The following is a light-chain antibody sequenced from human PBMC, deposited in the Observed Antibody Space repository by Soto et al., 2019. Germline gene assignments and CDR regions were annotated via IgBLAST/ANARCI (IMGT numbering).Light chain of an antibody. J-gene: IGLJ1*01. CDR2: AVT. CDR3: SSYTSSSTL. V-gene: IGLV2-14*01. Sequence: SIPRPPASVCGSAGQSSTISSTGTISDVGGYNYVSWYQQHPGKAPKLMIYAVTDRPSGVSSRFSGSKSGNTASLTISGLQAEDEADYYCSSYTSSSTLFGTGTKVTVL. CDR1: ISDVGGYNY.